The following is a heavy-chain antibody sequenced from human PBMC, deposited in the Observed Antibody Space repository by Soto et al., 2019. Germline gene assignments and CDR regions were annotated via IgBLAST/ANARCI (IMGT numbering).Heavy chain of an antibody. CDR2: ISSNGGST. Sequence: GGSLRLSCAASGFTFSSYAMHWVRQAPGKGLEYVSAISSNGGSTYYANSVKGRFTISRDNSRNTLYLQMSSLRAEDTAVYYCAKRRYCPSTTCFDYWGQGTLVTVSS. D-gene: IGHD2-2*01. CDR1: GFTFSSYA. J-gene: IGHJ4*01. CDR3: AKRRYCPSTTCFDY. V-gene: IGHV3-64*01.